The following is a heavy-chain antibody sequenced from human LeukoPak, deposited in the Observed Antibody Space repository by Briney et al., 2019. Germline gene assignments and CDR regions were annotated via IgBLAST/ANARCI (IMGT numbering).Heavy chain of an antibody. V-gene: IGHV3-23*01. J-gene: IGHJ3*02. Sequence: GGSLRLSCAASGFTFSSYAMSWVRQAPGKGLEWVSAISGSGGSTYYADSVKGRFTISRDNAKDTLYLQMNSLRAEDTAVYYCARDPGYCSGGSCYELAPLDAFDIWGQGTMVTVSS. CDR1: GFTFSSYA. CDR3: ARDPGYCSGGSCYELAPLDAFDI. D-gene: IGHD2-15*01. CDR2: ISGSGGST.